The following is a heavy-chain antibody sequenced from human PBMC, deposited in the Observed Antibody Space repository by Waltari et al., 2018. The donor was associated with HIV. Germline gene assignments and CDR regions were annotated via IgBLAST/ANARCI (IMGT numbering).Heavy chain of an antibody. CDR2: INEDGSEK. CDR3: TRELQWLPWGY. CDR1: GFTLSSYG. D-gene: IGHD6-19*01. Sequence: EVQLVESGGGLVQPGGCLRLSCDASGFTLSSYGMSWVRQAPGKGLEWVANINEDGSEKHYVDSVKGRFTISRDDAKNSLYLQMNSLRAEDTAVYYCTRELQWLPWGYWGQGTLVTVSS. J-gene: IGHJ4*02. V-gene: IGHV3-7*01.